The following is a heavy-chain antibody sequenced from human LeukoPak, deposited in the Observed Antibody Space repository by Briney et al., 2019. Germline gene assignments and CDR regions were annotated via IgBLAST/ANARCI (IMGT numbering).Heavy chain of an antibody. CDR2: IRYDGSNK. D-gene: IGHD3-16*01. CDR1: GFTFSSYG. Sequence: PGGSLRLSCAASGFTFSSYGMQWVRQAPGKGLEWVAFIRYDGSNKYYADSVKGRFTISRDNSKNTLYLQMNSLRAEDAAVYYCAKDLLGQSVAFDIWGQGTMVTVSS. V-gene: IGHV3-30*02. J-gene: IGHJ3*02. CDR3: AKDLLGQSVAFDI.